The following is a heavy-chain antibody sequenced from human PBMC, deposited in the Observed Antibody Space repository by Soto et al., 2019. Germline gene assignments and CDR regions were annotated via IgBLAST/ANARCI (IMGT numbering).Heavy chain of an antibody. D-gene: IGHD5-12*01. J-gene: IGHJ4*02. CDR2: IKTNIDGGAT. Sequence: EVQLVESGGGLVKPGGSLRLSCAASGFSFTSAWMNWVRQIPGKGLEWVGRIKTNIDGGATDYSAPVKGRFTISRDDSKATVYLQMNSLKTEDTAVYYCTTGRGGSAYVPGAYWGQGALVTVSS. CDR1: GFSFTSAW. CDR3: TTGRGGSAYVPGAY. V-gene: IGHV3-15*07.